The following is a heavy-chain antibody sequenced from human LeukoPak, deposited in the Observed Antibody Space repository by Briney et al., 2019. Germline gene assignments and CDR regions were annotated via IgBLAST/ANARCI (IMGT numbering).Heavy chain of an antibody. D-gene: IGHD3-10*01. Sequence: SETLSLTCAVYGGSFSGYYWSWIRQPPGKGREWIGEINHSGSTNYNPSLKSRVTISVDTSKNQFSLKLSSVTAADTAVYYCARIRGPHKRPFDYWGQGTLVTVSS. CDR3: ARIRGPHKRPFDY. CDR1: GGSFSGYY. CDR2: INHSGST. J-gene: IGHJ4*02. V-gene: IGHV4-34*01.